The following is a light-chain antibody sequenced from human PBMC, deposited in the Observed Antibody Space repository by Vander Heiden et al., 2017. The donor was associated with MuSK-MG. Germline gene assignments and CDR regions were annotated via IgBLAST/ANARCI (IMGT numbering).Light chain of an antibody. CDR1: QSLLHSDGKTY. CDR2: EGA. V-gene: IGKV2-29*01. CDR3: MQSIRIP. J-gene: IGKJ5*01. Sequence: DIVMTQTPLSLSVPPGQPASISCKSSQSLLHSDGKTYLYGYLQKPGQSPQLLIYEGASRFSGGIDRFSASAAGTDFTLKIRRGEDEDVAGYDGMQSIRIPFGQGTLLEIK.